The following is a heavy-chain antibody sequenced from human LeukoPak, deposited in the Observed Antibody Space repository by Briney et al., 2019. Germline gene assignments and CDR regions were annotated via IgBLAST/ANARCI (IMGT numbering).Heavy chain of an antibody. CDR1: GVPFSSYS. V-gene: IGHV3-21*01. Sequence: GGSLRLSCAASGVPFSSYSMNWVRRAPGRGLEWVSSISTRIDYMYYADSVKGRFTISRDNAKNSLYLQMNSLRAEDTAVYYCARAIFSRGWYLVDYWGQGTLVTVSS. CDR3: ARAIFSRGWYLVDY. CDR2: ISTRIDYM. D-gene: IGHD6-19*01. J-gene: IGHJ4*02.